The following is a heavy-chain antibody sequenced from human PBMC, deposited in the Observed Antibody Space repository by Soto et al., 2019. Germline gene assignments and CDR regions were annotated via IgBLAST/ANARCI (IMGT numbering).Heavy chain of an antibody. V-gene: IGHV1-46*01. CDR3: ASEGNSYGSAGMFD. CDR2: INASGGTR. CDR1: GYTFTSYY. Sequence: QVQLVQSGAEVKKAGASVKVSCKASGYTFTSYYLHWVRQAPGLGLEWMGLINASGGTRSYAQRFQGRVTMTIDTATSTVYMELSSLRSDDTAVYYCASEGNSYGSAGMFDWGQGTLVTVSS. D-gene: IGHD5-18*01. J-gene: IGHJ4*02.